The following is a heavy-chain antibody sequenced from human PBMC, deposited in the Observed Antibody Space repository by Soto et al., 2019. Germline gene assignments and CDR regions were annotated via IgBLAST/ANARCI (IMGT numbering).Heavy chain of an antibody. CDR1: GGSIIDYY. CDR2: IFYTGTT. Sequence: SESLSLTCIVAGGSIIDYYWSWIRQSPGGGLEWIGYIFYTGTTNYNPSLKSRLAISLDTSKTHFSLRLSSVTAADSAVYYCARATHSGILDLDYWRQGPLVTVSS. J-gene: IGHJ4*02. CDR3: ARATHSGILDLDY. V-gene: IGHV4-59*01. D-gene: IGHD2-15*01.